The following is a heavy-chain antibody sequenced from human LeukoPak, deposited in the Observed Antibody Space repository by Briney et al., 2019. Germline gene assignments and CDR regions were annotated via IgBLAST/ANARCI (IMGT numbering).Heavy chain of an antibody. J-gene: IGHJ6*03. CDR1: GFIVSRNY. V-gene: IGHV3-21*01. CDR2: ISSSSSYI. CDR3: ARARGKQLPSLYYYYYYMDV. D-gene: IGHD6-6*01. Sequence: GGSLRLSCAGAGFIVSRNYMNWVRQAPGKGLEWVSSISSSSSYIYYADSVKGRFTISRDNAKNSLYLQMNSLRAEDTAVYYCARARGKQLPSLYYYYYYMDVWGKGTTVTVSS.